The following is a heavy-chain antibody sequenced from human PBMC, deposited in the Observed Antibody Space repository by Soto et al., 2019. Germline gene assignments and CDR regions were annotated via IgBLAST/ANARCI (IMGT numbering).Heavy chain of an antibody. J-gene: IGHJ3*02. D-gene: IGHD2-15*01. CDR2: IKQDGSEK. V-gene: IGHV3-7*01. Sequence: GGSLRLSCAASGFTFSSYWMSWVRQAPGKGPEWVANIKQDGSEKYYVDSVKGRFTISRDNAKNSLYLQMNSLRAEDTAVYYCARDVDGYCSGGSCYPWAFDIWGQGTMVTVSS. CDR1: GFTFSSYW. CDR3: ARDVDGYCSGGSCYPWAFDI.